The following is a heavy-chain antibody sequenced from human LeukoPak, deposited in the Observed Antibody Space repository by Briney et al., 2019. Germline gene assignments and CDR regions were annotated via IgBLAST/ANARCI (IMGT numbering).Heavy chain of an antibody. CDR2: ISSSSSYI. CDR1: GFTFSSYS. V-gene: IGHV3-21*01. J-gene: IGHJ3*02. D-gene: IGHD5-18*01. CDR3: ARDPFPARGYSYEANI. Sequence: GGSLRLSCAASGFTFSSYSMTWVRQAPGKGLEWVSSISSSSSYIYYADSVKGRFTISRDNAKNSLYLQMNSLRAEDTAVYYCARDPFPARGYSYEANIWGQGTMVTVSS.